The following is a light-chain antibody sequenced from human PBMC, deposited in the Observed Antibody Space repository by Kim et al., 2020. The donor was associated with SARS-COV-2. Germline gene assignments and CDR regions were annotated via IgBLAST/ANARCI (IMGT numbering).Light chain of an antibody. CDR3: QQRGSWPPALT. J-gene: IGKJ4*01. CDR2: DAA. CDR1: HNVVIS. Sequence: PGEITTLSCRASHNVVISLAWYQQTPRQAPRLRIYDAAIRADGIPDRCSGSGSGTDFTLTVGSLAPEDFAIYYCQQRGSWPPALTFGGGTKVDIK. V-gene: IGKV3-11*01.